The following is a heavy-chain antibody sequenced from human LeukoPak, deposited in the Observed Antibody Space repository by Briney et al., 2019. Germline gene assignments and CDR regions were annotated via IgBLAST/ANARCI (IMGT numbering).Heavy chain of an antibody. D-gene: IGHD4-17*01. CDR3: AKDPNGDYIGAFDF. Sequence: GGSLRLSCAASGFTFSNFWMSWVRQAPGKGLEWVANIKQDGSETYHVDSVKGRFTISRDNAKNSLYLQMNSLRAEDTAVYYCAKDPNGDYIGAFDFWGQGTMVTVSS. J-gene: IGHJ3*01. V-gene: IGHV3-7*03. CDR1: GFTFSNFW. CDR2: IKQDGSET.